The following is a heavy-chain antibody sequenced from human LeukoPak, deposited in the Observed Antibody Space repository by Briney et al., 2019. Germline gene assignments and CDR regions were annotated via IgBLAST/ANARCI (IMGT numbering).Heavy chain of an antibody. V-gene: IGHV4-34*01. CDR3: ARGYLYSSGWYRWYFDL. CDR1: GGSFSGYY. J-gene: IGHJ2*01. D-gene: IGHD6-19*01. CDR2: INHSGST. Sequence: PSETLSLTCAVYGGSFSGYYWSWIRRPPGKGLEWIGEINHSGSTNYNPSLKSRVTISVDTSKNQFSLKLSSVTAADTAVYYCARGYLYSSGWYRWYFDLWGRGTLVTVSS.